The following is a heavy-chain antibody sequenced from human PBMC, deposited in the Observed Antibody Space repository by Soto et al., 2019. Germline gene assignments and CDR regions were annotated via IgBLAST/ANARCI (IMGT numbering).Heavy chain of an antibody. CDR1: GFTFSSYA. CDR3: AKGREYQLPLNPIDY. V-gene: IGHV3-23*01. D-gene: IGHD2-2*01. J-gene: IGHJ4*02. CDR2: ISGSGGST. Sequence: GSLRLSCAASGFTFSSYAMSWVRQAPGKGLEWVSAISGSGGSTYYADSVKGRFTIPRDNSKNTLYLQMNSLRAEDTAVYYCAKGREYQLPLNPIDYWGQGTLVTVSS.